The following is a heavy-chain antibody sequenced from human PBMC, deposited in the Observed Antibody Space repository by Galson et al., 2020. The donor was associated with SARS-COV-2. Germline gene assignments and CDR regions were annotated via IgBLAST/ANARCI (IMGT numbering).Heavy chain of an antibody. Sequence: SETLSLTCNVSGYSINRGYYWGCIRQPPGKGLEWIGTIQQSGYTYYNPSFKSRLIISVDTSRNQFSLRLNSVTAADTAAYYCARDGRGACSSWFDSWGPGILVTVSS. CDR3: ARDGRGACSSWFDS. J-gene: IGHJ5*01. CDR2: IQQSGYT. D-gene: IGHD6-6*01. V-gene: IGHV4-38-2*02. CDR1: GYSINRGYY.